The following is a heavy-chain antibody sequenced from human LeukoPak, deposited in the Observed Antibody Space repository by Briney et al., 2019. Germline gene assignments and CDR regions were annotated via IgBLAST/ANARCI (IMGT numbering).Heavy chain of an antibody. D-gene: IGHD4-17*01. CDR2: ISGSGGST. V-gene: IGHV3-23*01. J-gene: IGHJ3*02. CDR1: GFTFSSYW. CDR3: AKPRGDYWFAFDI. Sequence: TGGSLRLSCTASGFTFSSYWMSWVRQAPGKGLEWVSAISGSGGSTYYADSVKGRFTISRDNSKNTLYLQMNSLRAEDTAVYYCAKPRGDYWFAFDIWGQGTMVTVSS.